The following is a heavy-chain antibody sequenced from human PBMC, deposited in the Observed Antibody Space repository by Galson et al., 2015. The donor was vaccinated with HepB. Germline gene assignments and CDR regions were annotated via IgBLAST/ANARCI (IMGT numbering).Heavy chain of an antibody. V-gene: IGHV1-69*13. CDR1: GGTFSSST. CDR3: ARQYDTSGYYAY. CDR2: IIPIFGSG. J-gene: IGHJ4*02. D-gene: IGHD3-22*01. Sequence: SVKVSCKASGGTFSSSTISWVRQAPGQGLEWMGGIIPIFGSGNYAPKFQGRVTITADESTSTTYMELSSLRSEDTAVYYCARQYDTSGYYAYWGQGTLVIVSS.